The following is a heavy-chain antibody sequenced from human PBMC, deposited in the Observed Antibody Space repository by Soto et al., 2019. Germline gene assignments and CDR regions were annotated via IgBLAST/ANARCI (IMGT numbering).Heavy chain of an antibody. CDR2: IIPIFGTA. CDR3: AEDYYDSSALSDV. V-gene: IGHV1-69*13. CDR1: GGTFSSYA. Sequence: GASVKVSCKAPGGTFSSYAISWVRQAPGQGLEWMGGIIPIFGTANYAQKFQGRVTITADESTSTAYMELSSLRSEDTAVYYCAEDYYDSSALSDVWGQGTTVTVSS. D-gene: IGHD3-22*01. J-gene: IGHJ6*02.